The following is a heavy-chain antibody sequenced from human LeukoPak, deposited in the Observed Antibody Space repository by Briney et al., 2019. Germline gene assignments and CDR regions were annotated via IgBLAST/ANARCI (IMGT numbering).Heavy chain of an antibody. D-gene: IGHD2-15*01. Sequence: GRSLRLSCAASGFTFSSYAMHWVRQAPGKGLEWVAVISYDGSNKYYADSVKGRFTISRDNSKNTLYLQMNSLRAEDTAVYYCARDPRKSRLGYCSGGSCSPFDYWGQGTLVIVSS. CDR2: ISYDGSNK. V-gene: IGHV3-30-3*01. J-gene: IGHJ4*02. CDR1: GFTFSSYA. CDR3: ARDPRKSRLGYCSGGSCSPFDY.